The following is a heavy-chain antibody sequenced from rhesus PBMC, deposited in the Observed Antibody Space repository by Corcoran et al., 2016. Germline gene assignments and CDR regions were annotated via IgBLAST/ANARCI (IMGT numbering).Heavy chain of an antibody. CDR3: AKGMRKQLPSYDLDS. CDR1: SFTCTSHS. V-gene: IGHV3-8*01. D-gene: IGHD4-29*01. Sequence: EVQLVESGGCLVQPGGYLSISCTGCSFTCTSHSIYWFRQTHGKWPVWVAAIRTNGGSTGNPDSDNGRLNISKDNSTNTMYLQVGSLVAEDAAVYYCAKGMRKQLPSYDLDSWGQGVVVTVSA. CDR2: IRTNGGST. J-gene: IGHJ6*01.